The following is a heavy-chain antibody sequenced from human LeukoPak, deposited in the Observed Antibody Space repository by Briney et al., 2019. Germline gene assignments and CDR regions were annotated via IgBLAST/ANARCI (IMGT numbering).Heavy chain of an antibody. D-gene: IGHD3/OR15-3a*01. CDR3: ARHWTGYYYYGMDV. CDR2: IYYSGST. J-gene: IGHJ6*02. Sequence: SETLSLTCTVFGDSIISSSHYWGWIRQPPGKGLEWIGSIYYSGSTHSNPSLQSRVTMSVDASKNQFSLKLSSVTAADTAGYYCARHWTGYYYYGMDVWGQGTTVTVSS. V-gene: IGHV4-39*01. CDR1: GDSIISSSHY.